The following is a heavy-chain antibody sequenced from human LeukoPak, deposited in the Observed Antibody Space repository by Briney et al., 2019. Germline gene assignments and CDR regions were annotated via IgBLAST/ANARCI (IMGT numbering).Heavy chain of an antibody. D-gene: IGHD2-2*01. Sequence: SETLSLTCTVSGGSSSSSRYYWGWIRQPPGKGLEWIGSIYYSGSTYCNPSLKSRVTISVDTSKNQFSLKLSSVTATDTAVYYCATHPCQMLWLSWFDPWGQGTLVTVSS. CDR1: GGSSSSSRYY. CDR3: ATHPCQMLWLSWFDP. J-gene: IGHJ5*02. CDR2: IYYSGST. V-gene: IGHV4-39*01.